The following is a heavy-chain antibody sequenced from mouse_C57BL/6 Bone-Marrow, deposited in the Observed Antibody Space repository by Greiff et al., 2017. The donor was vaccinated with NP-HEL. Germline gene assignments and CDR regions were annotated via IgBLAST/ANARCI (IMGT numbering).Heavy chain of an antibody. CDR3: AREGGLRRRTYAMDY. J-gene: IGHJ4*01. Sequence: EVMLVESEGGLVQPGSSMKLSCTASGFTFSDYSMAWVRQVPEKGLEWVANINYDGSSTYYLDSLKSRFIISRDNAKNILYLQMSSLKSEDTATYYCAREGGLRRRTYAMDYWGQGPSVPVSS. CDR2: INYDGSST. V-gene: IGHV5-16*01. D-gene: IGHD2-4*01. CDR1: GFTFSDYS.